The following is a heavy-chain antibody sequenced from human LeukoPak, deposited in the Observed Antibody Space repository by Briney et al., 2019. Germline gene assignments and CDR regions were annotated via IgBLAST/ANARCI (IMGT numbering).Heavy chain of an antibody. CDR3: AREGDDGSSGPRLYWFDY. D-gene: IGHD3-22*01. CDR2: IYYSGST. Sequence: SETLSLTCTVSGGSISSYYWSWIRQPPGKGLEWIGYIYYSGSTNYNPSLKSRVTISVDTSKNQFSLKLSSVTAADTAVYYCAREGDDGSSGPRLYWFDYWGQGTLVTVSS. V-gene: IGHV4-59*01. J-gene: IGHJ4*02. CDR1: GGSISSYY.